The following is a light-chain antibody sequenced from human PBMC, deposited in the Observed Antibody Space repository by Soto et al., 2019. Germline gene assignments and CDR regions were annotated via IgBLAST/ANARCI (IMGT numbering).Light chain of an antibody. V-gene: IGKV1-5*03. CDR1: QSISSW. J-gene: IGKJ4*01. CDR3: QQYKSFSLT. Sequence: DIQMTQSPSTLSASVGDRVTITCRASQSISSWLAWYQQKPGKAPKLLIYKTSNLESGVPSRFSGSGSGTEFSLTIRILQPDDFATYYCQQYKSFSLTFGGGTRVEVK. CDR2: KTS.